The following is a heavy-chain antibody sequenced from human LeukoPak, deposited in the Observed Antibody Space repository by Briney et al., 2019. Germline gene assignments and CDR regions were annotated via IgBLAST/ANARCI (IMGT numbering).Heavy chain of an antibody. CDR2: IYYSGST. D-gene: IGHD2/OR15-2a*01. Sequence: PSETLSLTCTVSGGSISSYYWSWIRQPPGKGLEWIGYIYYSGSTNYNPSLKSRVTISVDTSKNQFSLKLSSVTAADTAVYYCARKENLNWFDPWGQGTLVTVSS. CDR1: GGSISSYY. J-gene: IGHJ5*02. V-gene: IGHV4-59*01. CDR3: ARKENLNWFDP.